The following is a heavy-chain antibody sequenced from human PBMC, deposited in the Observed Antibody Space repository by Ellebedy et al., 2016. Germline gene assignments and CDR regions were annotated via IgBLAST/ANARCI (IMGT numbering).Heavy chain of an antibody. Sequence: GGSLRLSCAASGFTFSSYAMSWVRQAPGKGLEWVSAISGSGGSTYYADSVKGRFTISRDNSKNTLYLQMNSLRAEDTAVYYCAREGVKDDYGGNFLFDYWGQGTLVTVSS. D-gene: IGHD4-23*01. CDR1: GFTFSSYA. CDR2: ISGSGGST. J-gene: IGHJ4*02. V-gene: IGHV3-23*01. CDR3: AREGVKDDYGGNFLFDY.